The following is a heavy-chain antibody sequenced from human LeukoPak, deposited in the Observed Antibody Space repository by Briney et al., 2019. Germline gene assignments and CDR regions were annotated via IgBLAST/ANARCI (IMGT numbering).Heavy chain of an antibody. D-gene: IGHD1-20*01. J-gene: IGHJ3*02. CDR2: ISYDGSNK. CDR3: AKGGLYNWNDGDAFDI. V-gene: IGHV3-30*18. CDR1: GFTFSSYG. Sequence: PGRSLRLSCAASGFTFSSYGMHWVRQAPGKGPEWVAVISYDGSNKYYADSVKGRFTTSRDNSKNTLYLQMNSLRAEDTAVYYCAKGGLYNWNDGDAFDIWGQGTMVTVSS.